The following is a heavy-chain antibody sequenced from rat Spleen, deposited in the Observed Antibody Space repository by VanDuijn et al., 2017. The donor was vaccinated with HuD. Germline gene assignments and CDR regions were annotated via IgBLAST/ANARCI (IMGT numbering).Heavy chain of an antibody. D-gene: IGHD1-5*01. Sequence: EVQLVESGGGLVQPGNPLKLSCAASGCTSSNYDMAWVRQAPTKGLEWVASFTTGGAITSYRESVKGRFTISRDTAKSTLYLQMDSLRSEDTATYYCAGIGGFAYWGQGTLVTVSS. J-gene: IGHJ3*01. V-gene: IGHV5S23*01. CDR2: FTTGGAIT. CDR3: AGIGGFAY. CDR1: GCTSSNYD.